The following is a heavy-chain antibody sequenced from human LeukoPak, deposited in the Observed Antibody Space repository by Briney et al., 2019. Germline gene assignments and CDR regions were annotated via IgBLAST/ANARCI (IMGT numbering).Heavy chain of an antibody. CDR2: IYYSGST. D-gene: IGHD6-19*01. Sequence: SETLSLTCTVSGGSISSYYWSWIRQPPGKGLEWIGYIYYSGSTNYNPSLKSRVTISVDTSKNQFSLKLSSVAAADTAVYYCPRVPRQAVAKATWAITYYYYYMDVWGKGTTVTVSS. CDR3: PRVPRQAVAKATWAITYYYYYMDV. CDR1: GGSISSYY. V-gene: IGHV4-59*01. J-gene: IGHJ6*03.